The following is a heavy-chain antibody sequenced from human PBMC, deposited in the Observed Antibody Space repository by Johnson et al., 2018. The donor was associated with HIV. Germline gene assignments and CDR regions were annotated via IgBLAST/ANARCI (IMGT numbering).Heavy chain of an antibody. J-gene: IGHJ3*02. V-gene: IGHV3-7*01. D-gene: IGHD6-19*01. Sequence: VQVVESGGGLVQPGGSLRLSCAASGFTVSNIYMSWVRQVPGKGLEWVANINQDGSEKFYVDSVKGRFTISRENARYSLYLQMNSLRAEDTAVYYCAREQWADAFDIWGQGTMVTVSS. CDR1: GFTVSNIY. CDR3: AREQWADAFDI. CDR2: INQDGSEK.